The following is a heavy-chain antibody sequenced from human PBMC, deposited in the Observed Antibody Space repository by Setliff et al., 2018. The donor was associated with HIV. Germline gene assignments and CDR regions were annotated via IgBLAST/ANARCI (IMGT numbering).Heavy chain of an antibody. D-gene: IGHD2-15*01. CDR3: ATQTVAVGAPGYFDS. CDR1: GDTFSSYA. CDR2: IITIFDTT. V-gene: IGHV1-69*06. J-gene: IGHJ4*02. Sequence: SVKVSCKASGDTFSSYAISWVRQAPGQGLEWMGGIITIFDTTHYAQNFQGRLTITADTSTSTAYMELLSLRSEDTAIYYCATQTVAVGAPGYFDSWGQGTLVTVSS.